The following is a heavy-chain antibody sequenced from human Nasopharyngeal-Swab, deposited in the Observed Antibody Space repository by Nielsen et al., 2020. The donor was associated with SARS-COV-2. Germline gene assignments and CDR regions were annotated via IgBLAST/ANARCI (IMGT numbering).Heavy chain of an antibody. D-gene: IGHD4-23*01. V-gene: IGHV4-39*02. CDR2: IYYSGTT. Sequence: SETLSLTCTVSGGSISSSSYYWGWTRQPPGKGLEWIGSIYYSGTTYYNPSLKSRVTISVDTSKNQFSLKLNSVTAADTAVYYCARDQGDVVTPTSFFDYWGQGTLVTVSS. CDR1: GGSISSSSYY. J-gene: IGHJ4*02. CDR3: ARDQGDVVTPTSFFDY.